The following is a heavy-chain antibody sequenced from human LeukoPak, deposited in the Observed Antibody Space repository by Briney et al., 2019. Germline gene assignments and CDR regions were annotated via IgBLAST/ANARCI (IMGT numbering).Heavy chain of an antibody. Sequence: GGSLRLSCAASGFTFSNYWMHWVRQAPGKGLVWVTRINNDGSDTIPADSAKGRFTISRDNAESTLSLQRNSLIGEVTTVYYCVGGYHAPVYWGQGTQVTVSS. J-gene: IGHJ4*02. CDR3: VGGYHAPVY. CDR2: INNDGSDT. CDR1: GFTFSNYW. D-gene: IGHD1-26*01. V-gene: IGHV3-74*01.